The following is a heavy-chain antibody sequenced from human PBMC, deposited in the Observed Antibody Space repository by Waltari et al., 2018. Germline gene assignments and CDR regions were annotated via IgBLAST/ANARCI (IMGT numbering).Heavy chain of an antibody. D-gene: IGHD1-7*01. CDR1: GSPFSSYW. V-gene: IGHV3-74*01. CDR2: INSDGSST. Sequence: EVQLVESGGGLIQPGGSLSLSWSASGSPFSSYWMHGVRQAPGKGLVWVARINSDGSSTSNADSVKGRFTISRDNAKNTLYLQMNSLRAEDTAMYYCASGNSHAFDIWGQGTMVTVSS. CDR3: ASGNSHAFDI. J-gene: IGHJ3*02.